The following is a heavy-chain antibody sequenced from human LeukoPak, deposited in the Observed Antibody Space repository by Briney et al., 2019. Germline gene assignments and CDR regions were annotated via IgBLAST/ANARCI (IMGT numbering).Heavy chain of an antibody. CDR3: ARVNTMVRGDDY. CDR1: GYTFSNFR. Sequence: EASVRVSCKTSGYTFSNFRINWVRQAPGQGLEWMGWISVYNGNTDYAQKFQGRVTMTTDTSTSTAYMELRSLRSDDTAVYYCARVNTMVRGDDYWGQGTLVTVSS. D-gene: IGHD3-10*01. CDR2: ISVYNGNT. J-gene: IGHJ4*02. V-gene: IGHV1-18*01.